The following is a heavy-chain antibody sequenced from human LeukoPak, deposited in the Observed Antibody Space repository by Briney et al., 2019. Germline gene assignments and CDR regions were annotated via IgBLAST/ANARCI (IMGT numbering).Heavy chain of an antibody. D-gene: IGHD3-22*01. J-gene: IGHJ1*01. Sequence: GASVKVSRKASGYTFTGYYMHWVRQAPGQGLEWMGWINPNSGDTNYAQKFQGRVTMTRDTSISTAYMELSRLTSDDTAFYYCARGSYDSSDFEYFHHWGQGALLTVSS. V-gene: IGHV1-2*02. CDR2: INPNSGDT. CDR1: GYTFTGYY. CDR3: ARGSYDSSDFEYFHH.